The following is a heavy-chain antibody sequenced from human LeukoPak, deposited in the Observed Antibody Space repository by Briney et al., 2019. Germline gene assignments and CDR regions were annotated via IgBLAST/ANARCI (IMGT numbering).Heavy chain of an antibody. V-gene: IGHV4-4*07. J-gene: IGHJ4*02. Sequence: SETLSLTCTVSGGSISNYYWSWIRQPAGKGLEWIGRIYTSGNTNYNPSLKSRVTISLDTSKNQFSLKLSSVTAADTAVYYCARVLRNGWVLGYSGYDHPFDYWGQGTLVTVSS. CDR1: GGSISNYY. CDR2: IYTSGNT. CDR3: ARVLRNGWVLGYSGYDHPFDY. D-gene: IGHD5-12*01.